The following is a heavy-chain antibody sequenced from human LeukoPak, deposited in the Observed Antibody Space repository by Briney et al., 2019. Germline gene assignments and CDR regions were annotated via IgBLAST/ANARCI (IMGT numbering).Heavy chain of an antibody. Sequence: GGSLRLSCAASGFTFSSYAMSWVRQAPGKGLEWVSAISGSGGSPYYADSVKGRFTISRDNSKNTLYLQMNSLRAEDTAVYYRAKDLPMIQGRGFDYWGQGTLVTVSS. CDR2: ISGSGGSP. CDR3: AKDLPMIQGRGFDY. CDR1: GFTFSSYA. D-gene: IGHD3-22*01. V-gene: IGHV3-23*01. J-gene: IGHJ4*02.